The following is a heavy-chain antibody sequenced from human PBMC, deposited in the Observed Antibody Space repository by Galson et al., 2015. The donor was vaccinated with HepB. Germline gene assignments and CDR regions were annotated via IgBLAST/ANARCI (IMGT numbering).Heavy chain of an antibody. CDR1: GGSFSGYY. CDR2: INHGGST. V-gene: IGHV4-34*01. D-gene: IGHD3-22*01. J-gene: IGHJ3*02. CDR3: ARRYYYDSSGYYYSGRLSAFDI. Sequence: SETLSLTCAVYGGSFSGYYWSWIRQPPGKGLEWIGEINHGGSTNYNPSLKSRVTMSVGTSKIQFSLKLSSVTAADTAVYFFARRYYYDSSGYYYSGRLSAFDIWGQGTMVTVSS.